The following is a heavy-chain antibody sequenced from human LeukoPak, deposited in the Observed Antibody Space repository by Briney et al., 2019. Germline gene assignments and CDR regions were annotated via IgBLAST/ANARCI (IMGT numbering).Heavy chain of an antibody. J-gene: IGHJ4*02. CDR1: GFTFSNYA. V-gene: IGHV3-23*01. CDR2: ISGSDGST. Sequence: PGGSLRLSCTASGFTFSNYAMSWVRQAPGKGLEWVSTISGSDGSTYYADSVKGRFTISRDNSKNTLYLQMNSLRVEDTAIYYCAKGRGNCTGGSCYSDYWGQGTLVTVSS. D-gene: IGHD2-15*01. CDR3: AKGRGNCTGGSCYSDY.